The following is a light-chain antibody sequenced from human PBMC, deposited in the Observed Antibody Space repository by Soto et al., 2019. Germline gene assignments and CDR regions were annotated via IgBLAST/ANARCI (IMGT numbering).Light chain of an antibody. J-gene: IGLJ2*01. V-gene: IGLV9-49*01. CDR2: VGTGGIVG. CDR1: SGYSNYK. CDR3: GADHGSGSNFYVV. Sequence: QPVLTQPPSASASLGASVTLTCTLSSGYSNYKVDWYQQRPGKGPRFVMRVGTGGIVGSKGDGIPDRFSVLGSGLNRYLTIKNIQEVDESDYHCGADHGSGSNFYVVFGGGTKLTVL.